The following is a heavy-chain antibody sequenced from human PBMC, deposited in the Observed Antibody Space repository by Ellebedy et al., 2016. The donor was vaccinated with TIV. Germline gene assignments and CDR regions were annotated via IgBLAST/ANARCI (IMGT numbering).Heavy chain of an antibody. V-gene: IGHV1-69*13. J-gene: IGHJ5*02. CDR3: ARVAGRYWFDP. Sequence: AASVKVSCKASGGTFNNYAISWVRQAPGQGLEWMGGIIPIFGTANYAQKFRGRVTITADESTSAAYMELRSLRSDDTAVYYCARVAGRYWFDPWGQGTLVTVSS. CDR1: GGTFNNYA. D-gene: IGHD3-9*01. CDR2: IIPIFGTA.